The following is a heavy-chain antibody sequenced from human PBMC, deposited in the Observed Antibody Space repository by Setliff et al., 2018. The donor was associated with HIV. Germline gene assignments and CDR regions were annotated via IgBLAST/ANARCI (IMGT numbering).Heavy chain of an antibody. CDR1: NGSITSTNYY. J-gene: IGHJ4*02. CDR2: MSYSGST. V-gene: IGHV4-39*01. CDR3: ARRPPLTTGREYYFDF. Sequence: PSETLSLTCTVSNGSITSTNYYWGWIRQSPGKGLEWIGTMSYSGSTHYNPSLKSRVTISVDTSKNQFSLRLIFVTAEDTAVYYCARRPPLTTGREYYFDFWGQGTLVTVSS. D-gene: IGHD1-1*01.